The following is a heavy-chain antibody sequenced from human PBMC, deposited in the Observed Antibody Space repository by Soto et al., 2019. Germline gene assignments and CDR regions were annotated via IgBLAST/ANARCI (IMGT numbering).Heavy chain of an antibody. CDR3: ARMVRGSKIDYYYYMDV. Sequence: QVELVQSGVEVKKPGASVKVSCKASGYTFTNHGLSWVRQAPGQGLEWMGWISASNGDTNYAQKFLGRVTVTTDTSTSTGYMELRSLKSDDTAVYYCARMVRGSKIDYYYYMDVWGKGTTVIVSS. V-gene: IGHV1-18*04. CDR2: ISASNGDT. CDR1: GYTFTNHG. J-gene: IGHJ6*03. D-gene: IGHD3-10*01.